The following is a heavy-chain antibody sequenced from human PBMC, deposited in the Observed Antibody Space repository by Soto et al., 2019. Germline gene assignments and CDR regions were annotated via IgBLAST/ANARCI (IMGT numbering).Heavy chain of an antibody. CDR3: AREDGVVGATSAFDY. CDR1: GFIFTNYW. D-gene: IGHD1-26*01. CDR2: INPAGSDR. Sequence: EVQLVESGGGLVQPGGSLRLSCAASGFIFTNYWINWVRQAPGKGLEWVANINPAGSDRRYVDSVKGRFTISRDNAKNSVYLQMNSLRAEDTAVYYCAREDGVVGATSAFDYWGQGTLVTVSS. J-gene: IGHJ4*02. V-gene: IGHV3-7*01.